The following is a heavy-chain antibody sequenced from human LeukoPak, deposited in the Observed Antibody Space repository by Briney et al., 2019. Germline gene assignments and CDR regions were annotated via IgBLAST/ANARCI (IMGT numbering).Heavy chain of an antibody. D-gene: IGHD3-22*01. CDR3: ARVMYYDHSSGSIAVYYFDY. V-gene: IGHV3-74*01. CDR1: GFTFSSHW. CDR2: INSDGSTT. J-gene: IGHJ4*02. Sequence: PGGSLRLSCAASGFTFSSHWMHWVRQAPGKGLVWVSRINSDGSTTSYADSVKGRFTISRDNAKNTLYLQMNSLRAEDTAVYYCARVMYYDHSSGSIAVYYFDYWGQGTLVTVSS.